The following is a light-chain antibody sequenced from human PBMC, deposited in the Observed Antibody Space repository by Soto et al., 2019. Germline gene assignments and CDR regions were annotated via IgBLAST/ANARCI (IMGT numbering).Light chain of an antibody. Sequence: DIHMTQSPSSLSASVGNRVTITCRASQSISSYLNWYQQKQGKAPKLLIYAASSFQSGVPSRFSGSGYGTDFNLTISSLQTEDFATYYCQQSYSTPLTFGGGTKVDIK. CDR1: QSISSY. J-gene: IGKJ4*01. CDR2: AAS. CDR3: QQSYSTPLT. V-gene: IGKV1-39*01.